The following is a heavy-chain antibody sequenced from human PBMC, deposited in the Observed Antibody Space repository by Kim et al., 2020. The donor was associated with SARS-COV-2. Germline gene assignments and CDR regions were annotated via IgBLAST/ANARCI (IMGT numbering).Heavy chain of an antibody. CDR3: ARDTWSTGIGYWYFDL. Sequence: SVKVSCKASGGTFSSYAISWVRQAPGQGLEWMGRIIPILGIANYAQKFQGRVTITADKSTSTAYMELSSLRSEDTAVYYCARDTWSTGIGYWYFDLWGR. D-gene: IGHD4-4*01. J-gene: IGHJ2*01. CDR2: IIPILGIA. CDR1: GGTFSSYA. V-gene: IGHV1-69*04.